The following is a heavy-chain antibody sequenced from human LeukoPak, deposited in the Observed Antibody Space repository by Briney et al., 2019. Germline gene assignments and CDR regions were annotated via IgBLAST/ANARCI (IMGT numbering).Heavy chain of an antibody. J-gene: IGHJ5*02. V-gene: IGHV1-69*04. CDR2: IIPILGIA. CDR3: AREIAAAGTWWFDP. Sequence: KISCKASGYTFTGDWIGWVRQMPGKGLEWMGRIIPILGIANYAQKFQGRVTITADKSTSTVYMELSSLRSEDTAVYYCAREIAAAGTWWFDPWGQGTLVTVSS. CDR1: GYTFTGDW. D-gene: IGHD6-13*01.